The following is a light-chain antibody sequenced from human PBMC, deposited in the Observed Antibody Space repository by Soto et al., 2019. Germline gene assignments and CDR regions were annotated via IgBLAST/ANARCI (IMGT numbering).Light chain of an antibody. CDR3: QHYESSIPSYT. J-gene: IGKJ2*01. Sequence: EIVLTQSPGTLSLSPGERATLSCRASQSLASNYLAWYQQKPGQAPRLLIYTASTRATGIPDRFSGSGSGTDFTLTISRLEPEDFAVYYCQHYESSIPSYTFGQGTKLEVK. CDR2: TAS. CDR1: QSLASNY. V-gene: IGKV3-20*01.